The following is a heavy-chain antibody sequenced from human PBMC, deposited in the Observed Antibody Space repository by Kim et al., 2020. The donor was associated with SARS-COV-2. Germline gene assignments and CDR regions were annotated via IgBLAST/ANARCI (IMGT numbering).Heavy chain of an antibody. Sequence: SSDESNTYYEASVKGRFTISSDNSTNMVYLQMSSLRDEDTTVYYCAREWGSWGQGTLVTVSS. J-gene: IGHJ5*02. CDR3: AREWGS. V-gene: IGHV3-30*15. CDR2: SSDESNT. D-gene: IGHD3-16*01.